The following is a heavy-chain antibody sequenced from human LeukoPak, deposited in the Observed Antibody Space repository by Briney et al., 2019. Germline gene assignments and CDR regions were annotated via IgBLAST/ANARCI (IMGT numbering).Heavy chain of an antibody. CDR3: TRAVAGHPD. CDR1: GVPFSNYY. D-gene: IGHD6-19*01. J-gene: IGHJ4*02. CDR2: INHSGYT. Sequence: SETLSLTCAVTGVPFSNYYWSWVRQSPRQGLEWIGEINHSGYTNYNPSLKSRVTMSIDTSKNQFSLILTSVTAADAGVYYCTRAVAGHPDWGQGTLVTVSS. V-gene: IGHV4-34*01.